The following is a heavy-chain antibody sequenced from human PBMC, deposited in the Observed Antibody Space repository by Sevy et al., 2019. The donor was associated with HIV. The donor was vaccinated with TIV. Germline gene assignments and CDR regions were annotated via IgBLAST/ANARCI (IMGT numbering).Heavy chain of an antibody. J-gene: IGHJ4*02. D-gene: IGHD6-19*01. Sequence: ASVKVSCKASGFSFVSSAIQWLRQARGQRLGWIGRIVVGSGDTNYAQKFQERVTITRDMSTSTAYMELSSLRSEETAVYYCAALAGGPEDYWGQGTLVTVSS. V-gene: IGHV1-58*02. CDR2: IVVGSGDT. CDR3: AALAGGPEDY. CDR1: GFSFVSSA.